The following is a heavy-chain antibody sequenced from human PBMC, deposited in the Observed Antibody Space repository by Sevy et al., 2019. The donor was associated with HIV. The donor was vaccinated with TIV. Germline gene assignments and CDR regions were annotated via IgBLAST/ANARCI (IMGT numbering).Heavy chain of an antibody. CDR3: AKDRVSGTYYTGDFDY. J-gene: IGHJ4*02. Sequence: GESLKISCAASGFSFSIYAMSWVRQAPGKGLEWVSVISITGGSTYYADSVKGRFTISRDNSKNTLYLQMNTLRAEDTAVYYCAKDRVSGTYYTGDFDYWGQGILVTVSS. CDR2: ISITGGST. CDR1: GFSFSIYA. V-gene: IGHV3-23*01. D-gene: IGHD3-10*01.